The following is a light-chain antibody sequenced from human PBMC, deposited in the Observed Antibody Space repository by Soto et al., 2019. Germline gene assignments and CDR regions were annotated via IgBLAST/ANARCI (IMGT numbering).Light chain of an antibody. CDR1: QSFSSSY. V-gene: IGKV3-15*01. CDR2: GAS. J-gene: IGKJ5*01. Sequence: EIVFTQSPGTLSLSPGERATLSCRASQSFSSSYLAWYQQKPGQAPRLLIYGASTRATGIPARFSGSGSGTEFTLTISSLQSEDFAVYYCQQYNNWPPITFGQGTRLEIK. CDR3: QQYNNWPPIT.